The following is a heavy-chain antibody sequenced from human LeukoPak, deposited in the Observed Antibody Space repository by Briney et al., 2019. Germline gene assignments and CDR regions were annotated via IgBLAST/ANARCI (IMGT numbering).Heavy chain of an antibody. Sequence: SETLSLTCSVSSDSFRPSNYYWGWVRQPPGKALERIGNIFYSGSTCCLPALKSRLIISLDTSSTEFSLKLNSVTAADTAVYYCAKSKGYGLIDIWGQGTMVTVSS. CDR3: AKSKGYGLIDI. CDR2: IFYSGST. V-gene: IGHV4-39*07. J-gene: IGHJ3*02. CDR1: SDSFRPSNYY. D-gene: IGHD3-10*01.